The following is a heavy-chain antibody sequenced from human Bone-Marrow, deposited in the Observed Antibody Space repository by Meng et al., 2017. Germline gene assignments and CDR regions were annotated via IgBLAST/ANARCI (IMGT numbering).Heavy chain of an antibody. V-gene: IGHV3-15*01. CDR2: IKSKTDGGTT. Sequence: GESLKISCAASGFTFSSYAMSWVRQAPGKGLEWVGRIKSKTDGGTTDYAAPVKGRFTISRDDSKNTLYLQMNSLKTEDTAVYYCTTDLGLLGLDYWGQGTLVTGAS. J-gene: IGHJ4*02. CDR3: TTDLGLLGLDY. CDR1: GFTFSSYA. D-gene: IGHD3-16*01.